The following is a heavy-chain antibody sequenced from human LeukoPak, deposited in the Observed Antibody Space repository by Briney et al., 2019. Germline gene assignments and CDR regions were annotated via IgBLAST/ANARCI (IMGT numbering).Heavy chain of an antibody. D-gene: IGHD2-2*02. V-gene: IGHV1-69*05. CDR3: ARDYAMGPAAISWFDP. CDR2: IIPIFGTA. J-gene: IGHJ5*02. CDR1: GGTFTTYA. Sequence: SVSVSSTPSGGTFTTYAISWVRQAPGKGREWMGGIIPIFGTANYTQKCQGRVTITTDESTSTAYMELSSLRSEDTAVYYCARDYAMGPAAISWFDPWGQGTLVTVSS.